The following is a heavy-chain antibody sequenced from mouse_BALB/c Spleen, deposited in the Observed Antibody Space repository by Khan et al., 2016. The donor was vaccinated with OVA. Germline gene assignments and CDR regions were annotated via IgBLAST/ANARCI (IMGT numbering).Heavy chain of an antibody. V-gene: IGHV1S132*01. Sequence: QVQLQQSGAELVRPGASVKLSCKTSGYIFTSYWIHWVKQRSGQGLEWIARIYPGTDNTYYNEKLKDKATLTADNSSSTAYMQLTSLKSEDSAVYVCAREEALYYVDYWGQGTTLTVSS. J-gene: IGHJ2*01. D-gene: IGHD3-2*02. CDR1: GYIFTSYW. CDR2: IYPGTDNT. CDR3: AREEALYYVDY.